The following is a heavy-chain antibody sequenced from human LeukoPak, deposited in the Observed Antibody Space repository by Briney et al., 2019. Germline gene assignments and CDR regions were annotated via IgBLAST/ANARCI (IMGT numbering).Heavy chain of an antibody. J-gene: IGHJ4*02. CDR3: ARNPCSSTSCEQDY. CDR1: GFTFSSYT. D-gene: IGHD2-2*01. V-gene: IGHV3-48*01. Sequence: GGSLRLSCAASGFTFSSYTMSWVRQAPGKGLEWVSYISSSRSTIYYADSVKGRFTISRDNAKNSLYLQMNSLRAEDTAVYYCARNPCSSTSCEQDYWGQGTLVTVSS. CDR2: ISSSRSTI.